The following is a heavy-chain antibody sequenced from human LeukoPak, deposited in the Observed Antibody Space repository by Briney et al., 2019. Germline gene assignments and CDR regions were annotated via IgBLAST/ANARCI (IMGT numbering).Heavy chain of an antibody. J-gene: IGHJ4*02. Sequence: PGGSLRLSCAASGFTLSSYAMSWVRQGPGKGLEWVSAISVSGNTYHADSVKGRFTISRDSSKNTLYLQMNSLRAGDAAVYYCAKAPVTTCSGAYCYPFDYWGRGTLVTVSS. CDR1: GFTLSSYA. V-gene: IGHV3-23*01. CDR2: ISVSGNT. CDR3: AKAPVTTCSGAYCYPFDY. D-gene: IGHD2-15*01.